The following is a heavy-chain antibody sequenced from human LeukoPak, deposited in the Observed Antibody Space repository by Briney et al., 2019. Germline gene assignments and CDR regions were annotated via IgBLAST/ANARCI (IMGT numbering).Heavy chain of an antibody. J-gene: IGHJ6*02. CDR1: GGSISSSSFY. CDR2: IYYSGST. D-gene: IGHD3-10*01. CDR3: ARTYYYGPSFGMDV. V-gene: IGHV4-39*01. Sequence: SETLSLTCTVSGGSISSSSFYWGWIRQPPGKGLEWIGSIYYSGSTYYNPSLKSRVTISVDTSKNQFSLKLSFVTAADTAVYYCARTYYYGPSFGMDVWGQGTTVTVSS.